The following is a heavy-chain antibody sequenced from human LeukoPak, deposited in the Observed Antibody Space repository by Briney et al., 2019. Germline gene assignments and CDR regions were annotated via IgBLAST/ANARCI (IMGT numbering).Heavy chain of an antibody. D-gene: IGHD6-13*01. CDR2: ISSSSSSI. CDR3: ARTATDTGEFDY. J-gene: IGHJ4*02. CDR1: GFTFSSYS. V-gene: IGHV3-21*01. Sequence: RGSLRLSCAASGFTFSSYSMNWVRQGPGKGLWCVSSISSSSSSIYYADSVKGRFTISRDDAKNSLYLQMNSLRAEDTAVYYCARTATDTGEFDYWGQGTLVTVSS.